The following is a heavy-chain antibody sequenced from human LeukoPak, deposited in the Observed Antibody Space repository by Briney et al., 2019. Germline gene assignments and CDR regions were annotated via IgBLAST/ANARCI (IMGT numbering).Heavy chain of an antibody. D-gene: IGHD3-10*01. V-gene: IGHV3-30*18. Sequence: PGGSLRLSCAASGFTFSSYGMHWVRQAPGKGLEWVAVISYDGSNKYYADSVKGRFTISRDNSKNTLYLQMNSLRAEDTAVYYCAKSLAMVRGINQYYFDYWGQGTLVTVSS. J-gene: IGHJ4*02. CDR2: ISYDGSNK. CDR3: AKSLAMVRGINQYYFDY. CDR1: GFTFSSYG.